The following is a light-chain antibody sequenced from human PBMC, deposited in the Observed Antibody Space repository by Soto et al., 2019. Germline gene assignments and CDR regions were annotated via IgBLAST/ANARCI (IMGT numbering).Light chain of an antibody. V-gene: IGKV3D-20*01. Sequence: EIVLTQSPATLSLSPGERATLSCGASQSLSINYLAWYQQKPGLAPRLLIYDASSRAAGIPDRFSGSGSGTDFTLTISRLESEDFAVYYCQHYGSSLTFVGGTKIEIK. CDR2: DAS. CDR1: QSLSINY. CDR3: QHYGSSLT. J-gene: IGKJ4*01.